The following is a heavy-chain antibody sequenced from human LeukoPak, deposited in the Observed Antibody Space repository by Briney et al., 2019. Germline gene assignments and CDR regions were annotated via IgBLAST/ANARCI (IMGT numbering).Heavy chain of an antibody. CDR1: GGTFSSYA. V-gene: IGHV1-69*05. CDR3: ARGLIGYSSTFDY. Sequence: ASVKVSCKASGGTFSSYAISWVRQAPGQGLEWMGGIIPIFGTANYAQKFQGRVTMTRNTSISTAYMELSSLRSEDTAVYYCARGLIGYSSTFDYWGQGTLVTVSS. D-gene: IGHD6-13*01. CDR2: IIPIFGTA. J-gene: IGHJ4*02.